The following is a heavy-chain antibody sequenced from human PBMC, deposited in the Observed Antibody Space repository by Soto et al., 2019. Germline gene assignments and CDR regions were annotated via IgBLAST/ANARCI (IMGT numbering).Heavy chain of an antibody. V-gene: IGHV3-53*01. CDR2: IYSGGST. CDR3: ASEKGGGNASGALDI. D-gene: IGHD2-15*01. Sequence: PGGSLTLSCAASGFTVSSNYMSWVRQAPGKGLEWVSVIYSGGSTYYADSVKVRFTISRDNSKNTLYLQMDSLRAEDTAVYYCASEKGGGNASGALDIWGQVTMVTVSS. CDR1: GFTVSSNY. J-gene: IGHJ3*02.